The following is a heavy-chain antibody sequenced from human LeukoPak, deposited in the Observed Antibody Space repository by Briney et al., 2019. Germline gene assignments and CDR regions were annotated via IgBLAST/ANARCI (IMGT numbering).Heavy chain of an antibody. CDR1: GFSSNTYA. D-gene: IGHD2-15*01. Sequence: GGSLRLSCAASGFSSNTYAMSWVRQAPGKGLEWVSAISNTGGSTYYADSVKGRFTISRDKSKNTLSLQMNSLRAEDTAVYYCAQQVGYCSSGSCYFTYWGRGTLVTVSS. CDR3: AQQVGYCSSGSCYFTY. V-gene: IGHV3-23*01. J-gene: IGHJ1*01. CDR2: ISNTGGST.